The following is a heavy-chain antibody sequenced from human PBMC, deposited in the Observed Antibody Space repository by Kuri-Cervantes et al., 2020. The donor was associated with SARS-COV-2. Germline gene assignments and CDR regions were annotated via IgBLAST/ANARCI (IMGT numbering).Heavy chain of an antibody. CDR2: IYYSGST. Sequence: GSLRLSCTVSGGSISSSSYYWGWIRQPPGKGLEWIGSIYYSGSTYYNPSLKGRVTISVDTSKNQFSLKLSSVTAADTAVYYCARVGYGGEKVFDYWGQGTLVTVSS. CDR1: GGSISSSSYY. CDR3: ARVGYGGEKVFDY. V-gene: IGHV4-39*07. D-gene: IGHD4-23*01. J-gene: IGHJ4*02.